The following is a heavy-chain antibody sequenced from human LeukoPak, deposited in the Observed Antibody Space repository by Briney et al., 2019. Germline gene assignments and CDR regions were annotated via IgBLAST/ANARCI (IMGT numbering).Heavy chain of an antibody. Sequence: PGGSLRLSCAASGFTFSSYAMNWVRQAPGKGLEWVSAISGSGGSTYYADSVKGRFTISRDNSKNTLYLQMNSLRAEDTAVYYCAKDHGIAVAGTADWGQGTLVTVSS. D-gene: IGHD6-19*01. CDR3: AKDHGIAVAGTAD. V-gene: IGHV3-23*01. J-gene: IGHJ4*02. CDR2: ISGSGGST. CDR1: GFTFSSYA.